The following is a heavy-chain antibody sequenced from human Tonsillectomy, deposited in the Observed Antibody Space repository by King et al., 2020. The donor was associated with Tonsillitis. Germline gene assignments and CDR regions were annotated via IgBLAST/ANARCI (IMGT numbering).Heavy chain of an antibody. CDR3: ARLGDFGNFYYYYYYMDV. Sequence: VQLVESGGGLVKPGGSLRLFCAASGFSFSDYDMTWIRQAPGKGLEWVSYISSSDSTPRYYADSVKGRFTISRDNAKNSLYLQMNSLRAEDTAVYYCARLGDFGNFYYYYYYMDVWGKGTTVTVSS. CDR2: ISSSDSTPR. V-gene: IGHV3-11*01. J-gene: IGHJ6*03. CDR1: GFSFSDYD. D-gene: IGHD4-17*01.